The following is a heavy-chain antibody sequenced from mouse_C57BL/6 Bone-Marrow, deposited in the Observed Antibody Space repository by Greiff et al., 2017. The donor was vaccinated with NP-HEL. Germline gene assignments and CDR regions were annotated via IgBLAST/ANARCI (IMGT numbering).Heavy chain of an antibody. V-gene: IGHV14-3*01. CDR1: GFNIKNTY. CDR3: SIYYYGSSYRGDRDYYAMDY. Sequence: VQLQQSVAELVRPGASVKLSCTASGFNIKNTYMHWVKQRPEQGLEWIGRIDPANGNTKYAPKFQGKATITADTSSNTAYLQLSSLTSEDTAIYYCSIYYYGSSYRGDRDYYAMDYWGQGTSVTVSS. J-gene: IGHJ4*01. CDR2: IDPANGNT. D-gene: IGHD1-1*01.